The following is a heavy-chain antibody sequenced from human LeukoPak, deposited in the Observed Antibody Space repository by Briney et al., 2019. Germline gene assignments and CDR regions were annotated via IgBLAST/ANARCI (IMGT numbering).Heavy chain of an antibody. CDR1: GFTVSSTY. J-gene: IGHJ4*02. CDR3: AEDLPPITIFGVVIISFDY. D-gene: IGHD3-3*01. Sequence: PGGSLRLSCAASGFTVSSTYMSWVRQAPGKGLEWVSVIYSGGSTYYADSVKGRFTISRDNSKNTLYLQMNSLRAEDTAVYYCAEDLPPITIFGVVIISFDYWGQGTLVTVSS. CDR2: IYSGGST. V-gene: IGHV3-66*01.